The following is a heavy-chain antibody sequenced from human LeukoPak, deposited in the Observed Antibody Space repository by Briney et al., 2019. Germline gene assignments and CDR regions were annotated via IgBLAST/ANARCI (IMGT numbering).Heavy chain of an antibody. CDR1: GYTFTSYA. D-gene: IGHD2-2*01. CDR3: ARDPYCSSTSCYNWFDP. Sequence: APVKVSCKASGYTFTSYAMHWVRQAPGQRLEWMGWINAGNGNTKYSQKFQGRVTITRDTSASTAYMELSSLRSEDTAVYYCARDPYCSSTSCYNWFDPWGQGTLVTVSS. V-gene: IGHV1-3*01. J-gene: IGHJ5*02. CDR2: INAGNGNT.